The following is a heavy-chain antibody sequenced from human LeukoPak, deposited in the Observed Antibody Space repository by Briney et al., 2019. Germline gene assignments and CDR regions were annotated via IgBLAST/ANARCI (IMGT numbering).Heavy chain of an antibody. CDR1: GGSISSYY. V-gene: IGHV4-4*07. CDR3: ARDRYYYDSSGSPFDY. J-gene: IGHJ4*02. D-gene: IGHD3-22*01. Sequence: PSETLSLTCIFSGGSISSYYWSWIRQPAGKGLEWIGRIHMSGSTNYNPSLKSRVTMSVDTSQNQFSLKLSSVTAADTAVYYCARDRYYYDSSGSPFDYWGQGTLVTVSS. CDR2: IHMSGST.